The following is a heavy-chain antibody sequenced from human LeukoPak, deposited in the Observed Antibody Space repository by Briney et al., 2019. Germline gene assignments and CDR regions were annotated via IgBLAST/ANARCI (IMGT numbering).Heavy chain of an antibody. CDR1: GFTFSSYW. CDR3: ANGGSYLSRDAFDI. CDR2: INSDGSST. Sequence: GGSLRLSCVASGFTFSSYWMHWVRQAPGKGLVWVSRINSDGSSTKCADSVKGRFTISRDNSKNTLYLQMNSLRAEDTAVYYCANGGSYLSRDAFDIWGQGTMVTVSS. D-gene: IGHD1-26*01. J-gene: IGHJ3*02. V-gene: IGHV3-74*03.